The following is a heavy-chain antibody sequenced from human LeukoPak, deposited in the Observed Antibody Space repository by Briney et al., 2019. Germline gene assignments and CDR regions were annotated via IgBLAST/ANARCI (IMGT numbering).Heavy chain of an antibody. CDR2: ISYSGGT. V-gene: IGHV4-39*07. Sequence: SETLSLTCTVSGGSISSTNYYWGWIRQPPGKGLEWIGSISYSGGTYYNPSLKSRVTISVNTSKNQFSLKLSSVTAEDTAVYYCAKDGAWLRFDDWGQGILVTVSS. D-gene: IGHD5-12*01. J-gene: IGHJ4*02. CDR1: GGSISSTNYY. CDR3: AKDGAWLRFDD.